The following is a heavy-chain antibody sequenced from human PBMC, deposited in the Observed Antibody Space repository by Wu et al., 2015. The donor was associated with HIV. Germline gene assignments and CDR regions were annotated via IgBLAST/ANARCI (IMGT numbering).Heavy chain of an antibody. Sequence: QVQLVQSGAEVKKPGAAVRVSCKTSGYTFSDYYIHWVRQVPGQGLQWMGWINPDSGSTHYAQKFQGRVTMTRGTSINTAYMDLSGLKSDDTAVYFCARSLVVAGTTYVLFLITWGQGTMLTV. CDR3: ARSLVVAGTTYVLFLIT. CDR2: INPDSGST. CDR1: GYTFSDYY. V-gene: IGHV1-2*02. J-gene: IGHJ3*01. D-gene: IGHD6-19*01.